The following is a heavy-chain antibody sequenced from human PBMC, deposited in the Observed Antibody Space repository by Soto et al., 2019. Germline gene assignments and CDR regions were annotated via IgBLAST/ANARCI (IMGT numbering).Heavy chain of an antibody. CDR3: AKDRAIENQTPYGMDV. CDR1: PITVYNFAA. J-gene: IGHJ6*02. Sequence: EMQLLESGGGLGQPGGSLRLSCVASPITVYNFAAMSWVRQTPERGLEWVSTNSGRGDHRYYADSVKGRFTITRDNSKNRLYLQMDGLRDDDTAVYYCAKDRAIENQTPYGMDVWGQGTTVTV. D-gene: IGHD2-2*01. CDR2: NSGRGDHR. V-gene: IGHV3-23*01.